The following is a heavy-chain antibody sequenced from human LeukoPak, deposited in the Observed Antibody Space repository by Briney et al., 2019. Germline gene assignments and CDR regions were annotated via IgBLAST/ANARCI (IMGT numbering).Heavy chain of an antibody. CDR3: ARDPGATIVSYYYYMDV. V-gene: IGHV3-33*01. J-gene: IGHJ6*03. CDR2: IWYDGSNK. Sequence: GGSLRLSCAASGFTFSSYGMHWVRQAPGKGLEWVAVIWYDGSNKYYADSVKGRFTISRDNSKNTLYLQMNSLRAEDTAAYYCARDPGATIVSYYYYMDVWGKGTTVTVSS. CDR1: GFTFSSYG. D-gene: IGHD5-24*01.